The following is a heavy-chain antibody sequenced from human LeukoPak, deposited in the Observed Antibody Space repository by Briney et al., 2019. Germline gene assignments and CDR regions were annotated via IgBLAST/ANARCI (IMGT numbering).Heavy chain of an antibody. CDR3: ARARDGHINNWFDP. CDR2: IYYSGST. V-gene: IGHV4-59*01. Sequence: SETLSLTCTVSGGSINSYYWSWIRQLPGKGLEWIGYIYYSGSTEYNPSLKSRVTISVDTSKNQFSLKMSSVTAADTAVYYCARARDGHINNWFDPWGQGTLVTVSS. D-gene: IGHD5-24*01. CDR1: GGSINSYY. J-gene: IGHJ5*02.